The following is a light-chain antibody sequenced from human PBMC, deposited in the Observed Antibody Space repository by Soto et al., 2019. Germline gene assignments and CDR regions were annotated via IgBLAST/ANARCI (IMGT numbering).Light chain of an antibody. CDR2: DAS. V-gene: IGKV1-33*01. Sequence: DIQMTQSPSSLSASVGDRVTITCQASQDISKYLNWYQQKPGKPPKLLIFDASNLETGVPSRFSGSGSGTYFTFTISSLQPEDIATYYCQQYDNLQRTFGHGTKLEIK. J-gene: IGKJ2*02. CDR3: QQYDNLQRT. CDR1: QDISKY.